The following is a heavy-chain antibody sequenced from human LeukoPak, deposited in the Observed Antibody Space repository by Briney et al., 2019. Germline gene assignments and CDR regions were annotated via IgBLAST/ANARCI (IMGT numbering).Heavy chain of an antibody. CDR2: IRYDGDTK. CDR3: AKDERNWNYNLASQTYD. V-gene: IGHV3-30*02. CDR1: GFTFNSNG. Sequence: GGSLRLSCAASGFTFNSNGMHWVRQAPGKGLEWVAFIRYDGDTKYYADSVKGRFTISRDNSKNTLYLQMSSLRAEDTAVYYCAKDERNWNYNLASQTYDWGQGTLVTVSS. J-gene: IGHJ4*02. D-gene: IGHD1-7*01.